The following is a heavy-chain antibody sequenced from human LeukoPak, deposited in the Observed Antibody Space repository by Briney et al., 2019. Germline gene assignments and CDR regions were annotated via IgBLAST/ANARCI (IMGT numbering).Heavy chain of an antibody. CDR2: LYFSGSI. J-gene: IGHJ4*02. CDR3: ARHSSGWYNFFDY. D-gene: IGHD6-19*01. Sequence: PSETLSLTCTVSGGSINYGSYYWGWIRQPPGKGTEWIGSLYFSGSIYYNPSLRSRVAISADTSKNQFSLKLNSVTAADTAVYYCARHSSGWYNFFDYWGQGILVAVSS. CDR1: GGSINYGSYY. V-gene: IGHV4-39*01.